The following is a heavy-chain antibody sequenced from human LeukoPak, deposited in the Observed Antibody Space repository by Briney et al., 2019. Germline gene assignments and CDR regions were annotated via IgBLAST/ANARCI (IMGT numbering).Heavy chain of an antibody. D-gene: IGHD3-3*01. J-gene: IGHJ5*02. CDR2: IYYNGST. Sequence: KPSETLSPTCTVSGGSISSYYWSWIRQPPGKGLEWIGYIYYNGSTNYNPSLKSRVTISVDTSKNQFSLKLSSVTAADTAVYYCAQLVGLLFDPWGQGTLVTVSS. CDR1: GGSISSYY. V-gene: IGHV4-59*01. CDR3: AQLVGLLFDP.